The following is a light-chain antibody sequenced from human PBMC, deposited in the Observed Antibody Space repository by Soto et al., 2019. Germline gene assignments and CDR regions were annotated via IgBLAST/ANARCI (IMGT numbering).Light chain of an antibody. CDR3: QQYGSSLFT. J-gene: IGKJ3*01. Sequence: EIVLTQSPGTLCLSPGERATISCRASQSVSSSSLAWYQQKPGQAPSLLIFGASNRATGIPDRFSGSGSGTDFTLTISRLEPEDFAVYYCQQYGSSLFTFGPGTKVEIE. CDR2: GAS. V-gene: IGKV3-20*01. CDR1: QSVSSSS.